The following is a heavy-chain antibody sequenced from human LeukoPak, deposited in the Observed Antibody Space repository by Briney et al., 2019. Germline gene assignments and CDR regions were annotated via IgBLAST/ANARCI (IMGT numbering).Heavy chain of an antibody. Sequence: PGGSLRLSCAASGFTFSSYTMNWVRQAPGKGLEWVSSISSSSNYIHYADSLKGRFTISRDNANNSLYLQMNSLRAEDTAVCYCARVGTRADWGQGTLVTVSS. V-gene: IGHV3-21*01. J-gene: IGHJ4*02. CDR2: ISSSSNYI. CDR3: ARVGTRAD. CDR1: GFTFSSYT. D-gene: IGHD1-1*01.